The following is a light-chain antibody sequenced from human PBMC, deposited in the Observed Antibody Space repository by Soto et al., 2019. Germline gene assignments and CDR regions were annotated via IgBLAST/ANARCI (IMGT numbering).Light chain of an antibody. Sequence: QSVLTQPPSVSEAPGQRVTISCTGSSSNIGAGYEAHWYQQVPGTAPKLLIYENNNRSSGVPDRFSGSKSGTSASLAITGLQAEDEAEYYCQSYDSSLSGYVFGTGTKPTVL. CDR1: SSNIGAGYE. J-gene: IGLJ1*01. CDR2: ENN. V-gene: IGLV1-40*01. CDR3: QSYDSSLSGYV.